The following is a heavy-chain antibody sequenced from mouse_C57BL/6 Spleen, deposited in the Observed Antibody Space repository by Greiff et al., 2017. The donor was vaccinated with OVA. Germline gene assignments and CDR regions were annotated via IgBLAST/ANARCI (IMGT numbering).Heavy chain of an antibody. CDR3: ARGGYYYGSSPYYYAMDY. D-gene: IGHD1-1*01. Sequence: SLEWVATISDGGSYTYYPDNVKGRFTISRDNAKNNLYLQMSHLKSEDTAMYYCARGGYYYGSSPYYYAMDYWGQGTSVTVSS. V-gene: IGHV5-4*03. CDR2: ISDGGSYT. J-gene: IGHJ4*01.